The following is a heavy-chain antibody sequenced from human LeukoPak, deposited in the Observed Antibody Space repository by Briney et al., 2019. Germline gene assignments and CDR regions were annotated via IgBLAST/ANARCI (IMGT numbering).Heavy chain of an antibody. Sequence: GASVKVSCKASGYTFTSYYMHWVRQAPGQGLEWTGIINPSGGSTSYAQKFQGRVAMTRDTSTSTVYMELSSLRSEDTAVYYCAREDGTPITMSGGPFDYWGQGTLVTVSS. CDR1: GYTFTSYY. V-gene: IGHV1-46*01. CDR2: INPSGGST. J-gene: IGHJ4*02. D-gene: IGHD3-10*02. CDR3: AREDGTPITMSGGPFDY.